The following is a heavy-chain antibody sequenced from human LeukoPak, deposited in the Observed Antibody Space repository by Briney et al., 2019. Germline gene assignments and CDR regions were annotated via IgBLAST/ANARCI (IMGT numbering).Heavy chain of an antibody. J-gene: IGHJ5*02. V-gene: IGHV4-31*03. CDR3: ARGRTGSWFDP. CDR1: GGSISSGGYY. Sequence: SQTLSLTCTVSGGSISSGGYYWSWIRQHPGKGLEWIGYIYYSGSTYYNPSLKSRVTTSVDTSKNQFSLKLSSVTAADTAVYYCARGRTGSWFDPWGQGTLVTVSS. CDR2: IYYSGST. D-gene: IGHD1-1*01.